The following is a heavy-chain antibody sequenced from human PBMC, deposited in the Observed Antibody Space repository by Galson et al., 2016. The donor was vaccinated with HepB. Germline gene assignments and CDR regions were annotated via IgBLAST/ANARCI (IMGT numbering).Heavy chain of an antibody. D-gene: IGHD2-2*03. Sequence: SLRLSCAASGFTFSNYYMSWIRQSPGKRLEWVSYISNSGSYTKYADSVKGRFTISRDNAKNSLYLHMTSLRAEDTAVYYCAREGHLWIACFDNWGQGTLVTVSS. CDR3: AREGHLWIACFDN. CDR1: GFTFSNYY. V-gene: IGHV3-11*06. CDR2: ISNSGSYT. J-gene: IGHJ4*02.